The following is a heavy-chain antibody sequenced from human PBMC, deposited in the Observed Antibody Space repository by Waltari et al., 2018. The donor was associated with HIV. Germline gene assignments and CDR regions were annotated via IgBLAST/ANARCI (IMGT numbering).Heavy chain of an antibody. CDR1: GYSISSGYY. J-gene: IGHJ4*02. Sequence: QVQLQESGPGLVKPSETLSLTCAVSGYSISSGYYWGWIRQPPGKGLEWIGSIYHSGSPYYTPSLKSRVTISVDTSKNQFSLKLSSVTAADTAVYYCARDSPIAAAGTGLRWGQGTLVTVSS. D-gene: IGHD6-13*01. CDR3: ARDSPIAAAGTGLR. CDR2: IYHSGSP. V-gene: IGHV4-38-2*02.